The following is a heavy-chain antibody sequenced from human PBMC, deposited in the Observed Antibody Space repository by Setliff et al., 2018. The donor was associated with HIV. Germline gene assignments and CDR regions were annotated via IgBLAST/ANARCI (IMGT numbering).Heavy chain of an antibody. CDR2: VNHSGSS. CDR1: GESFSGYY. V-gene: IGHV4-34*01. J-gene: IGHJ4*02. D-gene: IGHD3-22*01. Sequence: TLSLTCAVYGESFSGYYWSWIRQPPGKGLEWIGEVNHSGSSSYNPSLKSRVNILVDTSKNQFSLKLTSVTAADTAVYYCARVKMIAGTDYFDYWGQGTLVTVSS. CDR3: ARVKMIAGTDYFDY.